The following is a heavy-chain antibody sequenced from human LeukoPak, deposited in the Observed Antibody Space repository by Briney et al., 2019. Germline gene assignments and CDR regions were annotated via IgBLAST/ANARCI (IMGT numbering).Heavy chain of an antibody. D-gene: IGHD3-22*01. J-gene: IGHJ4*02. Sequence: GRSLRLSCAASGFTFSSYGMHWVRQAPGKGLEWVAVISYDGSNKYYADSVKRRFTISRDNSKNTLYLQMNSLRAEDTAVYYCVAYDSSGYYTFDYWGQGTLVTVSS. CDR2: ISYDGSNK. V-gene: IGHV3-30*03. CDR3: VAYDSSGYYTFDY. CDR1: GFTFSSYG.